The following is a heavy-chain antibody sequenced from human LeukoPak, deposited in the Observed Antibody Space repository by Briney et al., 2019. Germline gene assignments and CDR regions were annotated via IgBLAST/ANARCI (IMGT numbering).Heavy chain of an antibody. Sequence: SETLSLTCAVSGYSISSGYYWGWIRQPPGKGLEWIGSIYHSGSTYYNPSLKSRVTISVDTSKNQFSLKLSSVTAADTAAYYCARGGFGIAVAGRDYWGQGTLVTVSS. CDR1: GYSISSGYY. J-gene: IGHJ4*02. CDR3: ARGGFGIAVAGRDY. D-gene: IGHD6-19*01. CDR2: IYHSGST. V-gene: IGHV4-38-2*01.